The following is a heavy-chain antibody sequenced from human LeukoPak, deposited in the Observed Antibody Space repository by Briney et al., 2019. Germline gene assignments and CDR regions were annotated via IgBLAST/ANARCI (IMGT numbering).Heavy chain of an antibody. D-gene: IGHD3-9*01. CDR3: ARHGPYYDILTGSTNWFDP. J-gene: IGHJ5*02. V-gene: IGHV5-10-1*01. Sequence: GESLKISCKGSGYSFTSYWIGWVRQMPGKGLEWMGRIDPSDSYTNYSPSFQGHVTISADKSISTAYLQWSSLKASDTAMYYCARHGPYYDILTGSTNWFDPWGQGTLVTVSS. CDR1: GYSFTSYW. CDR2: IDPSDSYT.